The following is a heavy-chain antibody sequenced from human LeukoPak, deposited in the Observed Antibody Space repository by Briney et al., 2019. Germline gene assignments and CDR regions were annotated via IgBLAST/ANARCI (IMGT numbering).Heavy chain of an antibody. CDR3: GXNRGYDALDY. D-gene: IGHD5-12*01. CDR1: GFALSTYW. Sequence: GGSLRLSCVASGFALSTYWMDWVRQAPGKGPVWISHISGDGSRTSYADSVKGRFTIFRDNAKNTLYLQMNSLRAEDTAVYYCGXNRGYDALDYWGQGTLVTVSS. J-gene: IGHJ4*02. V-gene: IGHV3-74*01. CDR2: ISGDGSRT.